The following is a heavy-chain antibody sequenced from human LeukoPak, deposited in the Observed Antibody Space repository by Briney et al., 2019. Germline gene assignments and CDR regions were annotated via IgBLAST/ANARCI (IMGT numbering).Heavy chain of an antibody. J-gene: IGHJ6*02. Sequence: GGSLRFSCAASGFTFSSYEMNWVRQAPGKGLEWVSYISSSGSTIYYADSVKGRFTISRDNAKNSLYLQMNSLRAEDTAVYYCARDYYDILTGLYGMDVWGQGTTVTVSS. CDR1: GFTFSSYE. CDR2: ISSSGSTI. V-gene: IGHV3-48*03. CDR3: ARDYYDILTGLYGMDV. D-gene: IGHD3-9*01.